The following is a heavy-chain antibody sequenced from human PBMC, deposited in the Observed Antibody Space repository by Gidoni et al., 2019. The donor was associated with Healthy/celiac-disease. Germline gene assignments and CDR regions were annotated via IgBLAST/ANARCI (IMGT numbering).Heavy chain of an antibody. CDR2: ISGSGGST. V-gene: IGHV3-23*01. CDR3: AKPYCSSTSCYLGIEYFQH. Sequence: EVQLLESGGGLVQPGGSLRLSRAASGFPFSSYAMSWVRQAPGRGLEWVSAISGSGGSTYYADSVKGRFTISRDNSKNTLYLQMNSLRAEDTAVYYCAKPYCSSTSCYLGIEYFQHWGQGTLVTVSS. D-gene: IGHD2-2*01. J-gene: IGHJ1*01. CDR1: GFPFSSYA.